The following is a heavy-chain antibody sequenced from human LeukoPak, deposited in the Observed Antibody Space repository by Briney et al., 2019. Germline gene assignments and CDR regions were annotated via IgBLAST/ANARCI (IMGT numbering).Heavy chain of an antibody. CDR1: GGSISRSSYY. CDR2: INHSGST. D-gene: IGHD4-17*01. CDR3: ARRPVDHDYAAFDI. V-gene: IGHV4-39*07. Sequence: PSETLSLTCSVSGGSISRSSYYWSWIRQPPGKGLEWIGEINHSGSTNYNPSLKSRVTISVDTSKNQFSLKLSSVTAADTAVYYCARRPVDHDYAAFDIWGQGTMVTVSS. J-gene: IGHJ3*02.